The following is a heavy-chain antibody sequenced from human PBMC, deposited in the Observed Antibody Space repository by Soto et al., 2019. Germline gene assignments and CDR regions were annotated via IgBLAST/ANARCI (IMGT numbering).Heavy chain of an antibody. J-gene: IGHJ4*01. CDR1: GFTFSYYG. CDR3: ARSGYDPYYFDY. CDR2: INSDSDTI. D-gene: IGHD3-22*01. Sequence: GVSLRLSCAASGFTFSYYGLSWVRQAPGKGLEWISYINSDSDTIYYADSVKGRFTISRENAKNSLYLQMSSLRDEDTAVYYCARSGYDPYYFDYWGDGTMVTVYS. V-gene: IGHV3-48*02.